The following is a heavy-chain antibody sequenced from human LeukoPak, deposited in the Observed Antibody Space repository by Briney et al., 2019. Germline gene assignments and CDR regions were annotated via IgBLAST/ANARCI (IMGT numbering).Heavy chain of an antibody. Sequence: PGGSLRLSCAASGLTFSTYAMHWVRQAPGKGLEWVAFIRSDGSNKYYADSVKGRFTISRDNSKNTLYLQMNSLRGADTAVYCCTIPRIGYWGQGTLVTVSS. CDR2: IRSDGSNK. CDR1: GLTFSTYA. V-gene: IGHV3-30*02. J-gene: IGHJ4*02. D-gene: IGHD2-15*01. CDR3: TIPRIGY.